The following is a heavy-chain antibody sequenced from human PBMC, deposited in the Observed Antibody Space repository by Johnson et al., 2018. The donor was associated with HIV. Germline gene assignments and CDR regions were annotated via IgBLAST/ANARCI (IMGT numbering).Heavy chain of an antibody. CDR2: INQGRSGA. V-gene: IGHV3-7*01. CDR1: GFTFSNYW. CDR3: ARGAITLTQKGAFDL. J-gene: IGHJ3*01. D-gene: IGHD5-12*01. Sequence: VLLLESGGVLVQSGGSLRLSCAASGFTFSNYWMTWFRQAPGKGLEWVAYINQGRSGAYYVNYVKGRFTISRDNAQSSLYLQLSSLTADDTAVYHCARGAITLTQKGAFDLWGQGTLVTVSS.